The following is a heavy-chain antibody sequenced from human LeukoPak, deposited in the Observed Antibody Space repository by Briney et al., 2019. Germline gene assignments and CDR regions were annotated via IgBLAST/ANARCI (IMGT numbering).Heavy chain of an antibody. Sequence: SVKVSCKASGGTFSSYAISWVRQAPGQGLEWMGRIIPILGIANYAQKFQGRVTITADKSTSTAYMELSSLRSEDTAVYYCASVSSSGHNWFDPWGQGTLVTVSS. D-gene: IGHD6-19*01. CDR1: GGTFSSYA. V-gene: IGHV1-69*04. J-gene: IGHJ5*02. CDR3: ASVSSSGHNWFDP. CDR2: IIPILGIA.